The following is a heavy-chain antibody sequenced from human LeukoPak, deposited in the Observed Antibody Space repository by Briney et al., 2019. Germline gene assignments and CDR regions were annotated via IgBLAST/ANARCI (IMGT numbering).Heavy chain of an antibody. CDR3: ARGLYSYDY. J-gene: IGHJ4*02. V-gene: IGHV3-11*04. CDR1: GFRFSDYY. Sequence: GGSLRLSCGASGFRFSDYYMAWIRRAPGKGLEWISYISYSGSPIDYADSMKGRFTISRDNAKNSLYLQMDSLRVEDTAVYYCARGLYSYDYWGQGTLVTVSS. CDR2: ISYSGSPI. D-gene: IGHD3-16*01.